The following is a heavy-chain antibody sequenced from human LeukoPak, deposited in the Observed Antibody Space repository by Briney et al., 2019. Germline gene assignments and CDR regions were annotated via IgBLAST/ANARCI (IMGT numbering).Heavy chain of an antibody. D-gene: IGHD3-10*01. CDR1: GFTFSSYG. J-gene: IGHJ3*02. CDR2: IWYDGSNK. V-gene: IGHV3-33*01. Sequence: GGSLRLSCAASGFTFSSYGMHWVRQAPGKGLEWVAVIWYDGSNKYYADSVKGRFTISRDNSKDTLYLQMNSLRAEDTAVYYCARDFTVRGVIIGAFDIWGQGTMVTVSS. CDR3: ARDFTVRGVIIGAFDI.